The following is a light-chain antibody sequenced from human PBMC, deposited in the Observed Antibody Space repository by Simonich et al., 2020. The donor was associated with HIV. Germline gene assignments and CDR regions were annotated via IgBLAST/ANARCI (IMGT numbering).Light chain of an antibody. CDR1: QSVLYSSNNKNY. V-gene: IGKV4-1*01. CDR2: WAS. J-gene: IGKJ1*01. CDR3: QQYYSTPPT. Sequence: DIVMTQSPDSLAVSLGERATINCKSSQSVLYSSNNKNYLAWYQQKPGQPPKLLIYWASTRESGVPDRCSASVSGTDFTLTISSLQAEDVAIYYCQQYYSTPPTFGQGTKVEIK.